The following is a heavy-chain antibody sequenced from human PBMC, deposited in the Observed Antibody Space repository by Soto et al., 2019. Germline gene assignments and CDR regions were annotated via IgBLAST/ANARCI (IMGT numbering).Heavy chain of an antibody. CDR2: IRSKANNYAT. J-gene: IGHJ4*02. V-gene: IGHV3-73*02. CDR1: GFTFSGSA. Sequence: EVQLVESGGGLVQPGGSLKLSCAASGFTFSGSAMHWVRQASGKELEWVGRIRSKANNYATAYGASVKGRFTISRDDSKNTAYLQMNSLKTEDTAVYYCIRHVESWGQGTLVTVSS. CDR3: IRHVES.